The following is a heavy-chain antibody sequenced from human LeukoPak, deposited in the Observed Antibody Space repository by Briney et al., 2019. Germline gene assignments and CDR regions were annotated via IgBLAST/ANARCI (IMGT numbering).Heavy chain of an antibody. D-gene: IGHD6-6*01. V-gene: IGHV3-7*01. J-gene: IGHJ4*02. Sequence: GGSLRLSCAASGFTFSSYWMTWVHQAPGKGLEWVANIKQDGSEKHYVDSVKGRFTISRDNAENSLYLQMNSLRAEDTAVYYCARELGSTSSGVSDYWGQGTLVTVSS. CDR3: ARELGSTSSGVSDY. CDR1: GFTFSSYW. CDR2: IKQDGSEK.